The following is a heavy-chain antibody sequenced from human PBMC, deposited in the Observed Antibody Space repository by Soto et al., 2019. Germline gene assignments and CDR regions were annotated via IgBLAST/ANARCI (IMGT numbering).Heavy chain of an antibody. J-gene: IGHJ6*02. CDR1: GDSVSSNSAA. Sequence: PSQTLSLTCAISGDSVSSNSAAWNWIRQSPSRGLEWLGRTYYRSKWYNDYAVSVKSRITINPDTSKNQFSLQLNSVTPEDTAVYYCARDFPGPGSYYSYGMDVWGQGTTVTVSS. V-gene: IGHV6-1*01. D-gene: IGHD3-10*01. CDR3: ARDFPGPGSYYSYGMDV. CDR2: TYYRSKWYN.